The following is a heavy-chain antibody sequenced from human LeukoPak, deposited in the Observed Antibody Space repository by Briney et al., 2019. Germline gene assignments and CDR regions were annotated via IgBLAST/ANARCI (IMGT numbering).Heavy chain of an antibody. CDR1: GGSISSGSYY. CDR2: IYTSGST. J-gene: IGHJ5*02. Sequence: SETLSLTCTVSGGSISSGSYYWSWIRQPAGKGLEWIGRIYTSGSTNYNPSLKSRVTISVDTSKNQFSLKLSSVTAADTAVYYCAKEDRAKYWYDPWSQGTLVTVSS. V-gene: IGHV4-61*02. CDR3: AKEDRAKYWYDP. D-gene: IGHD1-14*01.